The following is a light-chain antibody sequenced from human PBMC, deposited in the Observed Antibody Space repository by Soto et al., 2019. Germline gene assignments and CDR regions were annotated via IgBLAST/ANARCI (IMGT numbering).Light chain of an antibody. CDR2: DAS. J-gene: IGKJ5*01. CDR3: QQRSDWPPIT. CDR1: QSVRSH. Sequence: DTVLTQSPATLSFSPGDTAPLSCRASQSVRSHLAWYQQRPGQPPRLLIYDASYRATGVPLRFSGSGSGTEFTLTISSLESGDSAIYYCQQRSDWPPITFGQGTRLAI. V-gene: IGKV3-11*01.